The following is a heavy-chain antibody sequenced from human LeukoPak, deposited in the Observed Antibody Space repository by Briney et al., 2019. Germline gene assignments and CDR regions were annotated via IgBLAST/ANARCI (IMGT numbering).Heavy chain of an antibody. J-gene: IGHJ3*02. CDR1: GFTFSSYS. D-gene: IGHD1-26*01. V-gene: IGHV3-21*01. CDR3: AREGRGSYSSDDAFDI. Sequence: GGSLRLSSAASGFTFSSYSMNWVRQAPGKGLEWVSSISSSSSYIYHADSVKGRFTISRDNAKNSLYLQMNSLRAEDTAVYYCAREGRGSYSSDDAFDIWGQGTMVTVSS. CDR2: ISSSSSYI.